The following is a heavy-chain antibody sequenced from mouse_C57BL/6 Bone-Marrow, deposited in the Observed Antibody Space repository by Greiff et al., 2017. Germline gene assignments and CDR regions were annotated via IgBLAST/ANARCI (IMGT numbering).Heavy chain of an antibody. V-gene: IGHV1-55*01. J-gene: IGHJ4*01. CDR1: GYTFTSDW. CDR2: IYPGSGST. Sequence: QVQLKQPGAELVKPGASVKMSCKASGYTFTSDWITWVKQRPGQGLEWIGDIYPGSGSTNYNEKFKSKATLTVDTSSSTAYMQLSSLTSEDSAVYYCARFLGYAMDYWGQGTSVTVSS. CDR3: ARFLGYAMDY.